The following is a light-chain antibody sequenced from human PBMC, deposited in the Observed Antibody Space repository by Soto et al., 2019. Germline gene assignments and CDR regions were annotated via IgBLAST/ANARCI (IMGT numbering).Light chain of an antibody. CDR1: QRVSSY. V-gene: IGKV3-11*01. CDR3: QQRSNWPLT. CDR2: DGS. J-gene: IGKJ4*01. Sequence: IVLTQSPATLSLSPGERATLSCRASQRVSSYLAWYQQRPGQAPRLLIYDGSSRATGIPARFSGSGFGTDFTLTIASLEPEDFAVYYCQQRSNWPLTFGGRTKVEIK.